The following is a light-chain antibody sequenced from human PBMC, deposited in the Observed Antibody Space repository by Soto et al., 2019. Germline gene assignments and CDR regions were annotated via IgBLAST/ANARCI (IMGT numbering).Light chain of an antibody. CDR1: QSVLYSSNNKNY. CDR3: QQYYSSPRT. Sequence: DIVMTQSPDPLAVSLGERATINCKSSQSVLYSSNNKNYLAWYQQKSGQPPKLLINWASTRESGVPDRFSGSGSGTDFTLTISSLQAEDVAVYYCQQYYSSPRTFGQGTKVEIK. J-gene: IGKJ1*01. V-gene: IGKV4-1*01. CDR2: WAS.